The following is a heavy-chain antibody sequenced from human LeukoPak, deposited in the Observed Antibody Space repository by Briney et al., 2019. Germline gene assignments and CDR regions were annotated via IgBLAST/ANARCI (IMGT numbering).Heavy chain of an antibody. CDR2: IYHNGST. CDR3: ARGLLDFYYYYYMDV. V-gene: IGHV4-38-2*02. CDR1: GYSISSGYY. Sequence: SETLSLTCTVSGYSISSGYYWGWIRQPPGKGLEWIGSIYHNGSTYYNPSLKSRVTISVDTSKNQFSLKLSSVTAADTAVYYCARGLLDFYYYYYMDVWGKGTTVTVSS. D-gene: IGHD2-15*01. J-gene: IGHJ6*03.